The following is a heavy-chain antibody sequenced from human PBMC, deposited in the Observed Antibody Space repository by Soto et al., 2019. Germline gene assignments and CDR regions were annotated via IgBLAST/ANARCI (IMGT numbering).Heavy chain of an antibody. CDR3: ATMGTPATGLYYFDY. CDR2: ISYSGST. V-gene: IGHV4-30-4*01. CDR1: GGSISSGNYY. Sequence: QVQLQESGPGLVKPSQTLSLTCTVSGGSISSGNYYWSWIRQPPGKGLEWIGFISYSGSTYYNASLKRRVTISVDTFKNQYSLNLSFVTAADTAVYYCATMGTPATGLYYFDYWGQGTLVTVSS. J-gene: IGHJ4*02. D-gene: IGHD1-7*01.